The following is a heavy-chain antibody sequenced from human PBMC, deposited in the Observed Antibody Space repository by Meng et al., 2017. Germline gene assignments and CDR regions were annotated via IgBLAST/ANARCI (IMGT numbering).Heavy chain of an antibody. Sequence: HVQPQQSGPGLEKPSQTLPLTCTISGDSVSSNSAAWNWIRQSPSRGLEWLGRTYYRSKWYNDYAVSVKSRITINPDTSKNQFSLQLNSVTPEDTAVYYCARGGGNQEYFDYWGQGTLVTVSS. D-gene: IGHD3-16*01. J-gene: IGHJ4*02. V-gene: IGHV6-1*01. CDR3: ARGGGNQEYFDY. CDR1: GDSVSSNSAA. CDR2: TYYRSKWYN.